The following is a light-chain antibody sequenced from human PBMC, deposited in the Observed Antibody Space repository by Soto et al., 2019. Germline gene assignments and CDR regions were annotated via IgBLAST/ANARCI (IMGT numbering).Light chain of an antibody. CDR1: QSVGSY. J-gene: IGKJ4*01. V-gene: IGKV3-11*01. Sequence: IVLIQSPATLSLSARERATLSCRASQSVGSYLAWYQHKPGQAPRLLLSDASNRATGIPARFIGSGSETDFTLTISSLEPEDSAVYYCQQRSNGPSLTFGGGTKVDIK. CDR2: DAS. CDR3: QQRSNGPSLT.